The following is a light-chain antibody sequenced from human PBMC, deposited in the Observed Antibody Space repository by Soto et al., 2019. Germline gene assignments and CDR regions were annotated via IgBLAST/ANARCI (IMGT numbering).Light chain of an antibody. Sequence: EVVLTQSPGTLSLSPGERATLSCRASRSFASSYLAWYQHKPGQAPRLLIYAASIRATGVPDRFSGSGSGTDLPLTISRLESEDSAVYYCQQYGASPPYTFGQGTKVEIK. V-gene: IGKV3-20*01. J-gene: IGKJ2*01. CDR1: RSFASSY. CDR2: AAS. CDR3: QQYGASPPYT.